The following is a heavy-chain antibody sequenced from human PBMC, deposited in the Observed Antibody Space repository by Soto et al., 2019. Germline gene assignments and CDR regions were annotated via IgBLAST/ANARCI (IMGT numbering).Heavy chain of an antibody. CDR3: ARGLAVPGPSFDY. CDR2: IIPVFGTP. CDR1: GGTFSSYA. V-gene: IGHV1-69*13. J-gene: IGHJ4*02. Sequence: ASVKVSCKASGGTFSSYAISWVRQAPGQGLEWMGGIIPVFGTPKYSQKFQGRVTISADESTSTAHMELNSLKPQDTAVYYCARGLAVPGPSFDYWGQGSLVTVSS. D-gene: IGHD6-19*01.